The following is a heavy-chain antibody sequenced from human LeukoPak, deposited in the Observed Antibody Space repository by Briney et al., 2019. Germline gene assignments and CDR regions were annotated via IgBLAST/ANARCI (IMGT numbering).Heavy chain of an antibody. CDR1: GFTFSSYG. D-gene: IGHD3-3*01. J-gene: IGHJ5*02. CDR3: AKDGNYDFWSGYTIQRLEA. Sequence: PGGSLRLSCAASGFTFSSYGMHWVRQAPGKGLEWVAFIRYDGSNKYYADSVKGRFTISRDNSKNTLYLQMNSLRAEDTAVYYCAKDGNYDFWSGYTIQRLEAWGQGTLVTVSS. V-gene: IGHV3-30*02. CDR2: IRYDGSNK.